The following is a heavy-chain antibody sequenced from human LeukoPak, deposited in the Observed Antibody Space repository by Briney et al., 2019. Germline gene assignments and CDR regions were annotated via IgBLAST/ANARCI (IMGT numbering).Heavy chain of an antibody. CDR2: IYYSGST. Sequence: PSETLSLTCTVSGGSISSSSYYWGWIRQPPGKGLEWIGSIYYSGSTYYNPSLKSRVTISVDTSKNQFSLKLSSVTAADTAVYYCARRGMYYDSSGYYDPQAYNWFDPWGQGTLVTVSS. J-gene: IGHJ5*02. V-gene: IGHV4-39*01. D-gene: IGHD3-22*01. CDR1: GGSISSSSYY. CDR3: ARRGMYYDSSGYYDPQAYNWFDP.